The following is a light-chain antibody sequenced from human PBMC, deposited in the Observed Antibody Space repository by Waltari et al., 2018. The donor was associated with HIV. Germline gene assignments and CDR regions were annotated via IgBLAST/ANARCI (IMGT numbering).Light chain of an antibody. V-gene: IGLV1-47*01. Sequence: QSVLTQSPSASGTPGQRVTISCSGSSSNIGTNYVFWYQQVPGTAPKSLIYRNDQKPSGVPDRFSGSKSGTSASLTISGLRSEDEADYYCATWDDNLTGVVFGGGTKLTVL. J-gene: IGLJ3*02. CDR3: ATWDDNLTGVV. CDR1: SSNIGTNY. CDR2: RND.